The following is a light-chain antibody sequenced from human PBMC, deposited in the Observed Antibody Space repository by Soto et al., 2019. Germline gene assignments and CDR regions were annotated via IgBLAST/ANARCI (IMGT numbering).Light chain of an antibody. Sequence: QSVLTQPPSVSAAPGQKVSISCSGSSSNVGKNFVSWYQHVPGKAPKLLIYDNQKRPSGTPDRFSASKSGTLATLDITGLQTGDEADYYCGTWDSSLTIGVIFGGGTKSPS. J-gene: IGLJ2*01. CDR1: SSNVGKNF. CDR3: GTWDSSLTIGVI. CDR2: DNQ. V-gene: IGLV1-51*01.